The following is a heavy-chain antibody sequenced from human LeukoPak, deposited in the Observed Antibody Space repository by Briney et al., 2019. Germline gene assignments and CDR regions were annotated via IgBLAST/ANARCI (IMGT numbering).Heavy chain of an antibody. D-gene: IGHD6-19*01. CDR2: IKEDGSQI. J-gene: IGHJ4*02. V-gene: IGHV3-7*01. CDR1: GFTFNNYW. CDR3: AGSSGWLFDY. Sequence: GGSLRLSCAGTGFTFNNYWMTWVRQAPGKGLEWVANIKEDGSQIYYVDSVKGRFTISRDNAKNSVYLQLNSLRAEDTAVYYCAGSSGWLFDYWGQGTLVAVSS.